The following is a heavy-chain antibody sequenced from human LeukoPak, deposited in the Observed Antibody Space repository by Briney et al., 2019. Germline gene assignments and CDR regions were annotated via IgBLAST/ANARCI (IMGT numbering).Heavy chain of an antibody. CDR1: GFTFSSYG. CDR3: AKVDFDY. J-gene: IGHJ4*02. CDR2: IRYDGSAK. V-gene: IGHV3-30*02. Sequence: GGSLRLSCAASGFTFSSYGMHWVRQAPGKGLEWVAFIRYDGSAKYYADSVKGRFTISRDESKNTVYMEMNSLRAADTAVYYCAKVDFDYWGQGTLVTVSS.